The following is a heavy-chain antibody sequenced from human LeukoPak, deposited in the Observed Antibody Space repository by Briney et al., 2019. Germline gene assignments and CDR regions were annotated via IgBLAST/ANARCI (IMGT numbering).Heavy chain of an antibody. D-gene: IGHD3-22*01. CDR2: FDVEDGEK. V-gene: IGHV1-24*01. CDR3: ATDADSYSDSSGYYRFGY. CDR1: GYTLSELA. J-gene: IGHJ4*02. Sequence: ASVKVSCKVSGYTLSELAMHWVRQAPGKGLEWMGGFDVEDGEKIYAQKLQDRVTMTEDTSTDTAYMELTSLTSEDTAKYYCATDADSYSDSSGYYRFGYWGQGTLVTVSS.